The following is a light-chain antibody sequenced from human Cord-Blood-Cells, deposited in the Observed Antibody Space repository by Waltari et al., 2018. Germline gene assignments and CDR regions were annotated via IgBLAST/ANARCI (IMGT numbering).Light chain of an antibody. V-gene: IGKV1-5*01. J-gene: IGKJ1*01. CDR1: QSISSW. CDR3: QQYNSYSRWT. CDR2: DAS. Sequence: DIQMPQSPSTLSASVGDRVTITCRASQSISSWLAWYQQKPGKAPKLLIYDASSLESGVPSRFSGSGSGTEFTLTISSLQPDDFATYYCQQYNSYSRWTFGQGTKVEIK.